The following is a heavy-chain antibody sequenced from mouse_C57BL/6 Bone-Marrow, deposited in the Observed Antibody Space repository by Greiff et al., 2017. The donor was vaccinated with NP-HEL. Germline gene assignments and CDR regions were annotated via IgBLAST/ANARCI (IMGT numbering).Heavy chain of an antibody. D-gene: IGHD2-3*01. V-gene: IGHV3-6*01. CDR3: ARKAMMGYYFDY. CDR2: ISYDGSN. CDR1: GYSITSGYY. J-gene: IGHJ2*01. Sequence: ESGPGLVKPSQSLSLTCSVTGYSITSGYYWNWIRQFPGNKLEWMGYISYDGSNNYNPSLKNRISITRDTSKNQFFLKLNSVTTEDTATYYCARKAMMGYYFDYWGQGTTLTVSS.